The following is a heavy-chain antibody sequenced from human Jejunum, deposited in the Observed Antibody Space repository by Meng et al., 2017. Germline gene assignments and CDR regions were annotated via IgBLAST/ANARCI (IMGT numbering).Heavy chain of an antibody. V-gene: IGHV1-18*01. Sequence: ASVKVSCKASGYTFTNYGIGWVRQAPGQGLEWMGWSSGYNGDTTYAQKIQGRVIMTTDTSTSTAYMELRSLTSDDTAVYYCARDYRGDYVYDYWGQGTLVTVSS. D-gene: IGHD4-17*01. CDR2: SSGYNGDT. CDR3: ARDYRGDYVYDY. J-gene: IGHJ4*02. CDR1: GYTFTNYG.